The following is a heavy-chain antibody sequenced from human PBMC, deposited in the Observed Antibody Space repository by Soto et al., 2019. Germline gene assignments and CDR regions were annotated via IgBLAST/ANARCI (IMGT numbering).Heavy chain of an antibody. CDR3: ARAVPTGAEY. J-gene: IGHJ4*02. CDR1: GFTISTYW. CDR2: IKQDGTET. Sequence: PGGSLRLSCAASGFTISTYWMSWVRQAPGKGLEWVAHIKQDGTETYYVDSVKGRFTISRDNAKNLLYLQMNSLRAEDTAVFYCARAVPTGAEYWGQGTLVTVSS. V-gene: IGHV3-7*03. D-gene: IGHD6-19*01.